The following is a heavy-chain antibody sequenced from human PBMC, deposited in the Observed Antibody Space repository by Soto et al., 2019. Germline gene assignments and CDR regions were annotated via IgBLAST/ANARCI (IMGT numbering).Heavy chain of an antibody. CDR3: AKDLRGYSYGYEGYYFDY. CDR1: GFTFSSYA. V-gene: IGHV3-23*01. D-gene: IGHD5-18*01. J-gene: IGHJ4*02. CDR2: ISGSGGST. Sequence: EVQLLESGVGLVQPGGSLRLSCAASGFTFSSYAMSWVRQAPGKGLEWVSAISGSGGSTYYADSVKGRFTISRDNSKNTLYLQMNSLRAEDTAVYYCAKDLRGYSYGYEGYYFDYWGQGTLVTVSS.